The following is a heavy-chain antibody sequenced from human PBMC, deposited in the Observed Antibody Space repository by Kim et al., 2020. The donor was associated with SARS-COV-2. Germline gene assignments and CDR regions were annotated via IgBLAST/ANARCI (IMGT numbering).Heavy chain of an antibody. D-gene: IGHD3-10*01. V-gene: IGHV4-4*07. CDR1: GGSISNYY. Sequence: SETLSLTCTVSGGSISNYYWTWIRQPAGKGLEWIGRMHPTGNTNHNPSLASRLTLSIDTSKNEITLRLGSVTAADTALYYCAGDNPHYYGSGEHDWYGMDVWGRGTTVAVS. J-gene: IGHJ6*02. CDR2: MHPTGNT. CDR3: AGDNPHYYGSGEHDWYGMDV.